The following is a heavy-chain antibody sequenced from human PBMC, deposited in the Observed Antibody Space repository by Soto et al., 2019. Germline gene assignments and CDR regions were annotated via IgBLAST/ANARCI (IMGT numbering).Heavy chain of an antibody. D-gene: IGHD1-26*01. CDR2: INAGNGNT. Sequence: ASVKVSCKASGYTFTSYAMHWVRQAPGQRLEWMGWINAGNGNTKYSQKFQGRVTITRDTSASTAYMELSSLRSEDTAVYYCARDHAIVGATDAFDIWDQGTMVTVSS. CDR1: GYTFTSYA. V-gene: IGHV1-3*01. J-gene: IGHJ3*02. CDR3: ARDHAIVGATDAFDI.